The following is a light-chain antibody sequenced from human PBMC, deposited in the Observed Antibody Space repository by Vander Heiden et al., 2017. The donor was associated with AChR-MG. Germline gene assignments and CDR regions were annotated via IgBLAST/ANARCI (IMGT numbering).Light chain of an antibody. CDR2: HFT. V-gene: IGLV2-14*03. CDR3: SSSSSTHALL. Sequence: QSALTQPASVSGSPGQSTTISCTGTGSDVGVSNSVSWFQVHPGKAPKLLIYHFTNRPSGISDRFSGSKTDKTASLTISGLQADDEAIYYCSSSSSTHALLFGGGTKLTVL. J-gene: IGLJ2*01. CDR1: GSDVGVSNS.